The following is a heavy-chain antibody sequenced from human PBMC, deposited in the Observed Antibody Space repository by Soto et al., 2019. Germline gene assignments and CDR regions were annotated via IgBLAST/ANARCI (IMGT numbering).Heavy chain of an antibody. CDR3: ARGHRAMEYYYYYGMDV. CDR2: ISYSGST. Sequence: SETLSLTCSASGGSISSSFWSWIRQPPGKALEWIGYISYSGSTTYNPSLTSRITLSVDTSKNQFSLRVASVTAADTAVYYCARGHRAMEYYYYYGMDVWGQGTTVTVSS. CDR1: GGSISSSF. V-gene: IGHV4-59*01. D-gene: IGHD5-18*01. J-gene: IGHJ6*02.